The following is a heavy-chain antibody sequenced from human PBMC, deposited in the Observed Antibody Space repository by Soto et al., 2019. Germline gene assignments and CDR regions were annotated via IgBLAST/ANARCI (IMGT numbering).Heavy chain of an antibody. CDR2: ISGGGDAA. CDR3: ARKILGSTTRPDYWYCDL. CDR1: GFTFINYA. D-gene: IGHD7-27*01. V-gene: IGHV3-23*01. J-gene: IGHJ2*01. Sequence: EVQLLESGGGLVQPGGSLRLSCAGSGFTFINYAMNWVRQAPGKGLEWVSSISGGGDAAFFGDSVRGRFTISRDNSKNTVTLQMNSLGVGDTAVYYCARKILGSTTRPDYWYCDLWGRGTLVTVSS.